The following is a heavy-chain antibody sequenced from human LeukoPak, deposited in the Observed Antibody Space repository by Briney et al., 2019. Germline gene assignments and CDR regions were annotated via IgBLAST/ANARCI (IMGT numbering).Heavy chain of an antibody. CDR1: GFTFSSYG. V-gene: IGHV3-33*01. Sequence: GGSLRLSCAASGFTFSSYGMHWVRQAPGKGLEWVAVIWYDGNNKYYADSVKGRFTISRENSKNTLYLHMNSLRVEDTAVYYCARDPSMVRGVADYWGQGTLVTVSS. CDR2: IWYDGNNK. CDR3: ARDPSMVRGVADY. J-gene: IGHJ4*02. D-gene: IGHD3-10*01.